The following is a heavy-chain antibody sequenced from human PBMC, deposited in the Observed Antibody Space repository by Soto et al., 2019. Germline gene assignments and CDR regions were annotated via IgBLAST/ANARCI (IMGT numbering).Heavy chain of an antibody. CDR2: ISETGGST. D-gene: IGHD3-22*01. J-gene: IGHJ4*02. V-gene: IGHV3-23*01. CDR1: GFTFSSYA. CDR3: ARSAAPDYYDSSGYFFDN. Sequence: EVQLLESGGGLVQLGGSLRLSCAASGFTFSSYAMTWVRQAPGKGLEWVSSISETGGSTYYADSVKGRFTISRDNSKNTLYLQMNSLRAEDTAVYYCARSAAPDYYDSSGYFFDNWGQGTLVTVSS.